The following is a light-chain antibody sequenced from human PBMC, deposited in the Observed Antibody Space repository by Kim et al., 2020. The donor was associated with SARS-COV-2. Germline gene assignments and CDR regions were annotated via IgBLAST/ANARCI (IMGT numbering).Light chain of an antibody. V-gene: IGLV1-44*01. CDR1: SSNIGSNT. CDR3: AAWDDSLNGVV. J-gene: IGLJ2*01. CDR2: SNN. Sequence: GQRVTISCSGSSSNIGSNTVNWYQQLPGTAPKLLIYSNNQRPSGVPDRFSGSKSGTSASLAISGLQSEGEADYYCAAWDDSLNGVVFGGGTQLTVL.